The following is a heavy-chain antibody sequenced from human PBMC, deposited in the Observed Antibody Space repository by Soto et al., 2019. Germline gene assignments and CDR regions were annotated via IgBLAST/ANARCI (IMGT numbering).Heavy chain of an antibody. CDR2: FHYSGFT. V-gene: IGHV4-39*07. Sequence: PSETLSLTCTVSGGSISSGPYTWGWIRQPPGKGLEWIGTFHYSGFTRYNPSLESRVTISVDTSKNQFSLRVTSVTAADTAVYYCARGYSYGYGYYFDYWGQGTLVTVSS. CDR1: GGSISSGPYT. CDR3: ARGYSYGYGYYFDY. D-gene: IGHD5-18*01. J-gene: IGHJ4*02.